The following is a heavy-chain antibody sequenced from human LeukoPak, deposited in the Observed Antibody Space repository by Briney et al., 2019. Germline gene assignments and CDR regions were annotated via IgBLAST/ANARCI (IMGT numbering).Heavy chain of an antibody. CDR3: ATTIEYGSSSAEYFQH. CDR1: GYSFTSYW. V-gene: IGHV5-10-1*01. D-gene: IGHD6-6*01. J-gene: IGHJ1*01. CDR2: IDPSDSYT. Sequence: GESLQISCKGSGYSFTSYWISWVRQMPGKGLEWMGRIDPSDSYTKYSPSFQGHVTTSADKSISTAYLQWSSLKASDTAMYYCATTIEYGSSSAEYFQHWGQGTLVTVSS.